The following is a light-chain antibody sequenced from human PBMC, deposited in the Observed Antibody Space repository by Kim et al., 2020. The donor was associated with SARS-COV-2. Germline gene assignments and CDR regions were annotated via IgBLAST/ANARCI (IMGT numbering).Light chain of an antibody. V-gene: IGLV3-1*01. J-gene: IGLJ2*01. CDR1: KLGDKF. CDR3: QAWDSRTVV. Sequence: SYELTQPPSVSVSPGQTASITCSGDKLGDKFGCWYQQKPGQSPVLVIYQDSKRPSGIPERFSGSNSGNTATLTISGTQAMDEADYYCQAWDSRTVVFGGG. CDR2: QDS.